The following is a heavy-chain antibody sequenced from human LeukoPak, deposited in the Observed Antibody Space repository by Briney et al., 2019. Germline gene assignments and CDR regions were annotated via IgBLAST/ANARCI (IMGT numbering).Heavy chain of an antibody. V-gene: IGHV3-23*01. J-gene: IGHJ5*02. Sequence: GGSLRLSCAASGFTFRNYVMSWVRQAPGKGPEWVSAIGASGGNTYYADAVKGRFTISRDNSKHTLYLQMSSLRVEDTALYYCAKTSDAGFDPWGQGTLVTVSS. CDR1: GFTFRNYV. CDR3: AKTSDAGFDP. CDR2: IGASGGNT.